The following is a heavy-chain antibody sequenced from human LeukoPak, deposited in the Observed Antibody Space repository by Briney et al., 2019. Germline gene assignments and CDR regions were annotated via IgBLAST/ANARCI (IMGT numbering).Heavy chain of an antibody. CDR1: GFTFSIYG. CDR2: ISDSGGST. Sequence: GGSLRLSCAVSGFTFSIYGMSWVRQAPGKGLEWVSAISDSGGSTYYADSVKGRFTISRDNSKNTLYLQMNSLRAEDTAVYYCARDRVDIVADYYYMDVWGKGTTVTISS. CDR3: ARDRVDIVADYYYMDV. J-gene: IGHJ6*03. D-gene: IGHD5-12*01. V-gene: IGHV3-23*01.